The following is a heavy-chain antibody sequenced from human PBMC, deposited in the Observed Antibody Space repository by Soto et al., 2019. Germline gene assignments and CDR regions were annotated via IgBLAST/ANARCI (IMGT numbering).Heavy chain of an antibody. CDR3: ATGSHNWNDGYYYYGMDV. CDR1: GYTLTELS. Sequence: ASVKVSCKVSGYTLTELSMHWVRQAPGKGLEWMGGFDPEDGETIYAQKFQGRVTMTEDTSTDTDYMELSSLRSEDTAVYYCATGSHNWNDGYYYYGMDVWGQGTTVTVSS. CDR2: FDPEDGET. D-gene: IGHD1-1*01. V-gene: IGHV1-24*01. J-gene: IGHJ6*02.